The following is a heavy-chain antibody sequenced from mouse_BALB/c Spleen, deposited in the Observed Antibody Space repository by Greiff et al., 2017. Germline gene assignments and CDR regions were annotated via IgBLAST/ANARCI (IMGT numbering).Heavy chain of an antibody. CDR3: ARNPFTTVVATDY. J-gene: IGHJ2*01. CDR1: GFNIKDTY. V-gene: IGHV14-3*02. CDR2: IDPANGNT. Sequence: EVQLQQSGAELVKPGASVKLSCTASGFNIKDTYMHWVKQRPEQGLEWIGRIDPANGNTKYDPKFQGMATITADTSSNTAYLQLSSLTSEDTAVYYCARNPFTTVVATDYWGQGTTLTVSS. D-gene: IGHD1-1*01.